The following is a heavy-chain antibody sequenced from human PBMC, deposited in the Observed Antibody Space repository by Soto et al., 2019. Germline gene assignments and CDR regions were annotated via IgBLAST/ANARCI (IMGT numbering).Heavy chain of an antibody. Sequence: SVKVSCKASGFTFTSSAVQWVRQARGQRLEWIGWIVVGSGNTNYAQKFQERVTITRDMSTSTAYMELSSLRSEDTAVYYCAAESGYSSTYYYYYGMDVWGQGTTVTVPS. CDR1: GFTFTSSA. CDR2: IVVGSGNT. CDR3: AAESGYSSTYYYYYGMDV. J-gene: IGHJ6*02. V-gene: IGHV1-58*01. D-gene: IGHD6-13*01.